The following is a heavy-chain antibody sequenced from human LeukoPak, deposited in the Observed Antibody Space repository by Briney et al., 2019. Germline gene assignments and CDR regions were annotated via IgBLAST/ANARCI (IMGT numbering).Heavy chain of an antibody. J-gene: IGHJ4*02. D-gene: IGHD1-1*01. Sequence: GGSLRLSCAASGFTFSSYEMNWVRQAPGKGLECVAFVRYDSSNKYYADSVKGRFTFSRDNSKNRLYLQMNSLRAEDTAVYYCAYYHVNEEPPTFWGQGTLVTVSS. CDR2: VRYDSSNK. CDR1: GFTFSSYE. V-gene: IGHV3-30*02. CDR3: AYYHVNEEPPTF.